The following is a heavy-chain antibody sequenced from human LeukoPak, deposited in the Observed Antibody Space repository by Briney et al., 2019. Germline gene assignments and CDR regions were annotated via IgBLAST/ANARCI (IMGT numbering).Heavy chain of an antibody. CDR2: IYTSGNT. V-gene: IGHV4-4*07. CDR3: ASEDSSGWYYFDN. J-gene: IGHJ4*02. D-gene: IGHD6-19*01. Sequence: SETLCLTCTVSGGPISSHYGSCIRQPAGKGLEWIGRIYTSGNTNYNPSLKSRVTMSIDTSKKQFSLKLSSVTAADTAVYYCASEDSSGWYYFDNWGQGTLVTVSS. CDR1: GGPISSHY.